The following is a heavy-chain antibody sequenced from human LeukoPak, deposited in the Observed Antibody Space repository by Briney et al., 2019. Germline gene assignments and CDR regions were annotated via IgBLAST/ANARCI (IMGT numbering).Heavy chain of an antibody. D-gene: IGHD6-19*01. CDR2: LRSDGTIK. CDR3: AKEPELASGGWYLRYFDN. V-gene: IGHV3-30*02. CDR1: GFSFTKFG. J-gene: IGHJ4*02. Sequence: GSLRLSCAASGFSFTKFGMHWVRQAPGKGLEWVAFLRSDGTIKYYADSVKGRFTISRDNSKNVLYLQMNSLRVEDTAIYYCAKEPELASGGWYLRYFDNWGQGTLVTVSS.